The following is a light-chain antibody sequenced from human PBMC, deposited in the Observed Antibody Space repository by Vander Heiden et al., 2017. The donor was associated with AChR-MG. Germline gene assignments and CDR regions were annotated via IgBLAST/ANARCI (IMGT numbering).Light chain of an antibody. V-gene: IGKV1-39*01. CDR1: QSTSSY. CDR2: AAS. Sequence: DIQMTQSPSSLSASVGDRVTITCRASQSTSSYLNWYQQKPGKAPKLLIYAASSLQSGVPSRFSGSGSGTDFTLTISRLQPEDFATYYCLQSDSTPPTFGQGTKVEIK. CDR3: LQSDSTPPT. J-gene: IGKJ1*01.